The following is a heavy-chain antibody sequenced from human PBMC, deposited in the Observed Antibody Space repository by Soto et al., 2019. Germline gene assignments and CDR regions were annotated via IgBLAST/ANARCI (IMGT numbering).Heavy chain of an antibody. D-gene: IGHD2-15*01. V-gene: IGHV1-18*01. Sequence: ASVKVSCKASGYTFTSYGISWVRQAPGQGLEWMGWISAYNGNTNYAQKLQGRVTMTTDTSTSTAYMELRSLRSDDTAVYYCARPLVDIVVVAAELHPMDVWGQGTTVTVSS. CDR2: ISAYNGNT. CDR3: ARPLVDIVVVAAELHPMDV. J-gene: IGHJ6*02. CDR1: GYTFTSYG.